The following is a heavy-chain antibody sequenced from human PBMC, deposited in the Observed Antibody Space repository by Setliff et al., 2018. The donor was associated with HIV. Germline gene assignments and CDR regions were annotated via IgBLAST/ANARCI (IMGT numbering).Heavy chain of an antibody. CDR3: ARGSGRFCSGGRCSAFDC. Sequence: SETLSLTCAVSGFSINSGYYWGWIRQPPGKGLEWIGSIYQTGTTYYNPSLKSRVTISVDTSQNQFSLRLSSVTAADTAVYYCARGSGRFCSGGRCSAFDCWGQGTLVTVSS. D-gene: IGHD2-15*01. J-gene: IGHJ4*02. V-gene: IGHV4-38-2*01. CDR1: GFSINSGYY. CDR2: IYQTGTT.